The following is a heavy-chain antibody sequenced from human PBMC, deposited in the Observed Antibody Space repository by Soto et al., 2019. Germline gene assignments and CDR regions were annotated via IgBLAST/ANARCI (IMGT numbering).Heavy chain of an antibody. J-gene: IGHJ5*02. CDR2: ISAYNGNT. V-gene: IGHV1-18*01. Sequence: GASVKVSCKASGYTFSSYGISWVRQAPGQGLEWMGWISAYNGNTNYAQKFQGRVTMTTDTSTSTAYMELRSLTSDDTAVYYCACEIIAVRPGWFDFWGQRILV. CDR1: GYTFSSYG. D-gene: IGHD6-19*01. CDR3: ACEIIAVRPGWFDF.